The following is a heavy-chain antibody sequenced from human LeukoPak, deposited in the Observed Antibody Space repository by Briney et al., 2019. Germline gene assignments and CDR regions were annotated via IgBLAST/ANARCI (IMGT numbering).Heavy chain of an antibody. CDR1: GFTFSSYS. CDR2: ISSSSNYI. CDR3: AKFDGYNPPFDY. D-gene: IGHD5-24*01. V-gene: IGHV3-21*01. J-gene: IGHJ4*02. Sequence: PGGSLRLSCAASGFTFSSYSMNWVRQAPGKGLEWVSSISSSSNYIHYADSVKGRFTISRDNSKNTLYLQMNSLRAEDTAVYYCAKFDGYNPPFDYWGQGTLVTVSS.